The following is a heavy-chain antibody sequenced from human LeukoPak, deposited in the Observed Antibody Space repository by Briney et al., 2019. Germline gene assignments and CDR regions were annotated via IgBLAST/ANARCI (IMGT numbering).Heavy chain of an antibody. Sequence: SETLSLTCTVSGISFSNYYWSWIRQPPGKGLEWVGYIYNSGNTNYSPSLKSRVTISLGTSENQFSLRLSSVTAADTAVYYCARLGDFHGSGSYFDFWGQGTLVTVSS. J-gene: IGHJ5*01. CDR3: ARLGDFHGSGSYFDF. CDR1: GISFSNYY. V-gene: IGHV4-59*08. CDR2: IYNSGNT. D-gene: IGHD3-10*01.